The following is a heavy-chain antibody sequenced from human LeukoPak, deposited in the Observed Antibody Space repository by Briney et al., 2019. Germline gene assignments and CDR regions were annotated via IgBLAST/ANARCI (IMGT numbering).Heavy chain of an antibody. V-gene: IGHV4-59*01. CDR2: IYYSGST. D-gene: IGHD3-3*01. CDR1: GGSISSYY. Sequence: NPSETLSLTCTVSGGSISSYYWSWIRPPPGKGLEWMGYIYYSGSTHYNPSLKSRVTISVDTSKNQFSLKLSSVTAADTAVYYCARGNVTYYDFWSGYSVKNYMDVWGKGTTVTVSS. CDR3: ARGNVTYYDFWSGYSVKNYMDV. J-gene: IGHJ6*03.